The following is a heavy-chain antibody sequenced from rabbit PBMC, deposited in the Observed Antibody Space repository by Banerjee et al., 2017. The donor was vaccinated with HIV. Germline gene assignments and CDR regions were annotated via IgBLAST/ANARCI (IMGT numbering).Heavy chain of an antibody. D-gene: IGHD6-1*01. V-gene: IGHV1S45*01. CDR1: GIDFSSYYY. CDR3: ARSGYGGYGYGLNL. Sequence: QQQLEESGGGLVKPGGTLTLTCKASGIDFSSYYYMCWVRQAPGKGLELIACIYTSGGNTYYASWAKGRFTISKTSSTTVTLQMTSLTAADTATYFCARSGYGGYGYGLNLWGPGTLVTVS. CDR2: IYTSGGNT. J-gene: IGHJ4*01.